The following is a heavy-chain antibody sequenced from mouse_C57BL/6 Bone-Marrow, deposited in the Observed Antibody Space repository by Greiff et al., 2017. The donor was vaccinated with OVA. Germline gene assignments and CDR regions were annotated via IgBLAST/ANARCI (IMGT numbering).Heavy chain of an antibody. Sequence: EVQLQESGPGLVKPSQSLSLTCSVTGYSITSGYYWNWIRQFPGNKLEWMGYISYDGSNNYNPSLKNRISITRDTSKNQFFLKLNSVTTEDTATYYCARGGYDYDGYYAMDYWGQGTSVTVSS. D-gene: IGHD2-4*01. J-gene: IGHJ4*01. CDR2: ISYDGSN. V-gene: IGHV3-6*01. CDR1: GYSITSGYY. CDR3: ARGGYDYDGYYAMDY.